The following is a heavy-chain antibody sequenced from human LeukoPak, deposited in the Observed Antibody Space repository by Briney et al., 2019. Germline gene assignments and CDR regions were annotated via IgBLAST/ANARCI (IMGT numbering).Heavy chain of an antibody. J-gene: IGHJ4*02. Sequence: ASVKVSCKASGYTFTGYYMHWVRQAPGQGLEWMGWTNPNSGGTNYAQKFQGRVTMTRDTSISTAYMELSRLRSDDTAVYYCAREGIVVVPAAMLDYWGQGTLVTVSS. D-gene: IGHD2-2*01. CDR1: GYTFTGYY. CDR3: AREGIVVVPAAMLDY. CDR2: TNPNSGGT. V-gene: IGHV1-2*02.